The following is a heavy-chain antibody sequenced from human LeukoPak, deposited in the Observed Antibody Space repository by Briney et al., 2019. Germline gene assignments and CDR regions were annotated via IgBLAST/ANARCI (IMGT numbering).Heavy chain of an antibody. D-gene: IGHD3-22*01. CDR2: IIPIFGTA. CDR3: ARSSGYYYLNWFDP. Sequence: GASVKVSCKASGGTFSSYAISWVRQAPGQGLERMGGIIPIFGTANYAQKFQGRVTITTDESTSTAYMELSSLRSEDTAVYYCARSSGYYYLNWFDPWGQGTLVTVSS. V-gene: IGHV1-69*05. CDR1: GGTFSSYA. J-gene: IGHJ5*02.